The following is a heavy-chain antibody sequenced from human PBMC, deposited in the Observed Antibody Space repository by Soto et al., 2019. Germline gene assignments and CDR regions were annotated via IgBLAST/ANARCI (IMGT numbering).Heavy chain of an antibody. D-gene: IGHD6-19*01. CDR2: ISWNSGSI. CDR3: AKDLEQWLVQGAFDI. CDR1: GFTFDDYA. Sequence: GGSLRLSCAASGFTFDDYAMHWVRQAPGKGLEWVSGISWNSGSIGYADSVKGRFTISRDNAKNSLYLQMNSLRAEDTALYYCAKDLEQWLVQGAFDIWGQGTMVTVSS. J-gene: IGHJ3*02. V-gene: IGHV3-9*01.